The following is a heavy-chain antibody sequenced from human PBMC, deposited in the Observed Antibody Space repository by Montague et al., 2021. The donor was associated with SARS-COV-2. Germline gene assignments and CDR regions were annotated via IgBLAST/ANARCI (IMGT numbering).Heavy chain of an antibody. J-gene: IGHJ3*01. V-gene: IGHV4-59*13. D-gene: IGHD3-9*01. CDR1: GGSIDDYF. CDR2: IYNSGST. Sequence: TLSLTGTASGGSIDDYFWSWIRQPPGKGLEWIGYIYNSGSTNYNPSLKSRVTMSGDTSNNQFSLKLSSVTAADTAMYYCALSLRYFDWADAFDVWGQGTMVIVSS. CDR3: ALSLRYFDWADAFDV.